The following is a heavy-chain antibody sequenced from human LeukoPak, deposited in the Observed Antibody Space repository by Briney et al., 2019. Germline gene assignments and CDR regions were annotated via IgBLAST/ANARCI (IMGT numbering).Heavy chain of an antibody. V-gene: IGHV3-30*03. CDR2: ISNDENKK. CDR1: GFTFSSYG. Sequence: PGGSLRLSCAASGFTFSSYGMHWVRQAPGKGLEWVAVISNDENKKYYADSVKGRFTISRDNSKNTLSLQMDSLRPDDTAVYYCARGGGGGYCSSTTCYLYNWFDPWGQGTLVTVSS. CDR3: ARGGGGGYCSSTTCYLYNWFDP. J-gene: IGHJ5*02. D-gene: IGHD2-2*01.